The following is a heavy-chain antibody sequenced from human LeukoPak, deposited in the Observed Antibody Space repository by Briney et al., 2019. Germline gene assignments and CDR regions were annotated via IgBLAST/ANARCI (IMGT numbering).Heavy chain of an antibody. J-gene: IGHJ6*03. CDR1: GFTFSSYS. Sequence: NPGGSLRLSCAASGFTFSSYSMNWVRQAPGKGLEWVSSISSSSSYIYYADSVKGRFTISSDNAKNSLYLQMNSLRAEDTAVYYCARDNVLWFGELSSSDYYYYMDVWGKGTTVTISS. CDR3: ARDNVLWFGELSSSDYYYYMDV. V-gene: IGHV3-21*01. CDR2: ISSSSSYI. D-gene: IGHD3-10*01.